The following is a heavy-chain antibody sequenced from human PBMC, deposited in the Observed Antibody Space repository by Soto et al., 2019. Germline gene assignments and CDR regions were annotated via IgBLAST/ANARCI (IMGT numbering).Heavy chain of an antibody. CDR3: ARKYSSGWTFDY. J-gene: IGHJ4*02. D-gene: IGHD6-19*01. Sequence: PSDTLSLTCTVSDDSSSSYKWSWIRQPPGKGLEWIGYIYYSGSTNYNPSLKSRVTISVDTSKNQFSLKLSSVTAADTAVYYCARKYSSGWTFDYWGQGTLVTVSS. CDR1: DDSSSSYK. V-gene: IGHV4-59*01. CDR2: IYYSGST.